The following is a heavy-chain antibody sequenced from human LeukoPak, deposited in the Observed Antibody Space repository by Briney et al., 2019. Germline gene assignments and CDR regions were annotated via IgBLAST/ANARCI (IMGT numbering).Heavy chain of an antibody. CDR1: GGSISSSSYY. Sequence: SETLSLTCTVSGGSISSSSYYWGWIRQPQGKGLEWIGSIYYSGSTYYNPSLKSRVTISVDTSKNQFSLKLSSVTAADTAVYYCARRAQGYSYGYGALGYYYYMDVWGKGTTVTVSS. J-gene: IGHJ6*03. D-gene: IGHD5-18*01. V-gene: IGHV4-39*01. CDR2: IYYSGST. CDR3: ARRAQGYSYGYGALGYYYYMDV.